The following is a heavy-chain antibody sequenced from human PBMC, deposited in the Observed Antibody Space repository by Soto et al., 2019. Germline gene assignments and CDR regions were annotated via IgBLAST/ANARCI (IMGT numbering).Heavy chain of an antibody. CDR1: GYTFTSYG. V-gene: IGHV1-18*01. CDR2: ISAYNGNT. J-gene: IGHJ6*02. CDR3: ARDILTGPLAYYSYGMDV. Sequence: QVQLVQSGAEVKKPGASVKVSCKASGYTFTSYGISWVRQAPGQGLEWMGWISAYNGNTNYAQKLQGRVTMTTDTSTSTAYMELWSLRSDDTAVYYCARDILTGPLAYYSYGMDVWGQGTTVTVSS. D-gene: IGHD3-9*01.